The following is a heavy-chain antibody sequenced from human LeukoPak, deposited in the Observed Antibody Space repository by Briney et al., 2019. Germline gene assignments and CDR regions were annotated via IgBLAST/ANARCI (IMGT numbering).Heavy chain of an antibody. CDR1: GYTFTSYG. CDR3: ARRVTAIGYYYYGMDV. D-gene: IGHD2-21*02. J-gene: IGHJ6*02. V-gene: IGHV1-18*01. CDR2: ISAYNGNT. Sequence: ASVRVSCKASGYTFTSYGISWVRQAPGQGLEWMGWISAYNGNTNYAQKLQGRVTMTTDTSTSTAYMELRSLRSDDTAVYYCARRVTAIGYYYYGMDVWGQGTTVTVSS.